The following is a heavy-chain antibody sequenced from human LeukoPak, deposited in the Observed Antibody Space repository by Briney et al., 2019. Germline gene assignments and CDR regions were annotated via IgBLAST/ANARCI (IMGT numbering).Heavy chain of an antibody. CDR2: ISYDGSNK. D-gene: IGHD4-17*01. Sequence: GRSLRLSCAASGFTFSSYGMHWVRQAPGKGLEWVAVISYDGSNKYYADSVKGRFTISRDNSKNTLYLQMNSLRAEDTAVYYCATGGGTVTTNYWGQGALVTVSS. CDR3: ATGGGTVTTNY. V-gene: IGHV3-30*03. CDR1: GFTFSSYG. J-gene: IGHJ4*02.